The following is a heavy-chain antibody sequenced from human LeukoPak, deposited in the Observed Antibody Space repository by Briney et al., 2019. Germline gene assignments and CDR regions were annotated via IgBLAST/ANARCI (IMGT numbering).Heavy chain of an antibody. CDR3: AKDRTSMVTTGLDY. CDR1: GFTFSSYG. J-gene: IGHJ4*02. V-gene: IGHV3-33*06. Sequence: GGSLRLSCAASGFTFSSYGMHWVRQAPGKGLEWVAVIWYDGSNKYYADSVKGRFTISRDNSKNTLYLQMNSLRAEDTAVYYCAKDRTSMVTTGLDYWGQGTLVTVSS. D-gene: IGHD4-17*01. CDR2: IWYDGSNK.